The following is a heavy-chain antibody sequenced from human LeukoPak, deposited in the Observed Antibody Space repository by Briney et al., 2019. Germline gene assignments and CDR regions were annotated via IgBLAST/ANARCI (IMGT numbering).Heavy chain of an antibody. CDR3: AKRGPIYSASPGNYFDY. Sequence: GGSLRLSCAASGFAFSSYAMTWVRQPPGKGLEWVSSISVNGGTTYYADSVKGRFTISRDNSKNTLYLQMNSLRAEDTAIYYCAKRGPIYSASPGNYFDYWGQGTLVTVSS. CDR2: ISVNGGTT. CDR1: GFAFSSYA. J-gene: IGHJ4*02. V-gene: IGHV3-23*01. D-gene: IGHD3-10*01.